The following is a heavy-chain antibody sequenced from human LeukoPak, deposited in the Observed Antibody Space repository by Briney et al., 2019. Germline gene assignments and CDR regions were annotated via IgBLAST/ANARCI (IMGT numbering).Heavy chain of an antibody. CDR1: GFTFSNYW. J-gene: IGHJ6*02. CDR2: VDAHGGSR. CDR3: VRGPSFYYYYYDMDV. V-gene: IGHV3-74*01. D-gene: IGHD6-6*01. Sequence: GGSLRLSCAGSGFTFSNYWMYWVRQAPGKGLVWVSHVDAHGGSRTYADSVKGRFTISRDNDKKTIYLQMSSLRAEDTAVYYCVRGPSFYYYYYDMDVWGQGTTVTVSS.